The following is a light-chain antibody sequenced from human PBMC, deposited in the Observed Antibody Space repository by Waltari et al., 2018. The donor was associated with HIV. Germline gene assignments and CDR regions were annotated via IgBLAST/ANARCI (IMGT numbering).Light chain of an antibody. J-gene: IGKJ1*01. Sequence: EIVFTQSPGTLALSPGERATLSCRTSQSIDGSYLAWYQQKPGQAPRLLIYGATRRATGVPDRFSGSGSGTDFSLTISRLEPEDFAVYYCQHYSKSPTWTFGQGTKVEIK. CDR1: QSIDGSY. CDR3: QHYSKSPTWT. V-gene: IGKV3-20*01. CDR2: GAT.